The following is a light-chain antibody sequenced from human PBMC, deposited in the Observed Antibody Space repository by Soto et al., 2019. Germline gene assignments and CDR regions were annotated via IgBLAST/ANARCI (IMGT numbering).Light chain of an antibody. Sequence: DIALRQSPATLSLSPGERATLSCGASQSVSSSYLVWYQQKPGQAPRLLIYGASSRATGIPDRFSGSGSGTDFTLTISRLEPEDFAVYYCQQYGSSITFGQGTR. J-gene: IGKJ5*01. CDR3: QQYGSSIT. CDR1: QSVSSSY. CDR2: GAS. V-gene: IGKV3-20*01.